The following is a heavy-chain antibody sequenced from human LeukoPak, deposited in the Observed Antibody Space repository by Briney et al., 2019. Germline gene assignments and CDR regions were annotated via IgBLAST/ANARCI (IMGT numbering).Heavy chain of an antibody. D-gene: IGHD4-11*01. Sequence: GESLKISCKSSGYSFTDYWIDWVRQMPGRGLEWMGIIYPDDSDTRYSPSFQGQVTISADKSSSTAYLQWSSLKASDTAMYYCARPLTTYDYEAFDIWGQGTMVTVSS. CDR3: ARPLTTYDYEAFDI. J-gene: IGHJ3*02. CDR2: IYPDDSDT. V-gene: IGHV5-51*01. CDR1: GYSFTDYW.